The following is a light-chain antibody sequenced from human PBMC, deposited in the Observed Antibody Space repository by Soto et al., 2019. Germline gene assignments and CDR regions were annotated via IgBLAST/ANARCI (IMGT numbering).Light chain of an antibody. V-gene: IGKV3-11*01. CDR1: QRINDY. CDR3: QQRSNLPWT. J-gene: IGKJ1*01. CDR2: DAS. Sequence: DIVLTQSPATLSSSPGEIATLSCRASQRINDYLAWYQQKPGQAPRLLIFDASNRATGIPVRFSGSGSGTDFTLTVSSLEPEDFAVYFCQQRSNLPWTFGQGTKV.